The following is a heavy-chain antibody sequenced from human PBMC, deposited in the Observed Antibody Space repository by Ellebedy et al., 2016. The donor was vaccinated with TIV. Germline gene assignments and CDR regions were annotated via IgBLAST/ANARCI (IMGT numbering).Heavy chain of an antibody. V-gene: IGHV1-69*10. CDR3: ARHSGYYWSYFDS. Sequence: SVKVSCKASGAAFSSHAVSWVRRAPGQGLEWMGGIVPMLRTATYAQKFQGRVTITADQLGSTVYMELSSLSSEDAAVYYCARHSGYYWSYFDSWGQGTLVTVSS. D-gene: IGHD3-22*01. J-gene: IGHJ4*02. CDR1: GAAFSSHA. CDR2: IVPMLRTA.